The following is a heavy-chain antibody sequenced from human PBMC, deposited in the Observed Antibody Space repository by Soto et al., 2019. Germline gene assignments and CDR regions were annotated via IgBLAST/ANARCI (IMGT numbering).Heavy chain of an antibody. J-gene: IGHJ4*02. V-gene: IGHV2-26*01. CDR2: IFSNDEK. CDR3: ARIRYSVQQLGPFDY. Sequence: SGPTLVNPTETLTLTCTVSGFSLSNARMGVSWIRQPPGKALEWLAHIFSNDEKSYSTSLKSRLTISKDTSKSQVVLTMTNMDPVDTATYYCARIRYSVQQLGPFDYWGQGTLVTVSS. D-gene: IGHD6-13*01. CDR1: GFSLSNARMG.